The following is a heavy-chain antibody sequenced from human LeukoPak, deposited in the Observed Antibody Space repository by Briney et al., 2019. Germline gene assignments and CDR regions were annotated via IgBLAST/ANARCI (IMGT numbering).Heavy chain of an antibody. CDR3: ARDIGIAARPRSAFDI. D-gene: IGHD6-6*01. J-gene: IGHJ3*02. CDR1: GYTFTGYY. V-gene: IGHV1-2*02. CDR2: INPNSGGT. Sequence: ASVKVSCKASGYTFTGYYMHWVRQAPGQGLEWMGWINPNSGGTNYAQKFQGRVTMTRDTSISTAYMELSRLRSDDAAVYYCARDIGIAARPRSAFDIWGQGTMVTVSS.